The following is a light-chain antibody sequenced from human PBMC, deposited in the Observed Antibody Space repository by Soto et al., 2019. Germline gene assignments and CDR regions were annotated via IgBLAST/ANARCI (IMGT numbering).Light chain of an antibody. CDR2: DAS. CDR1: QSVSRY. V-gene: IGKV3-11*01. J-gene: IGKJ2*01. CDR3: QQRSNWPPRYT. Sequence: ETVLTQSPATLSLSPGERATLSCRASQSVSRYLTWYQQKPGQAPRLLIYDASNRATGTPARFSGSGSGTDFTLTISSLEPEDFAVYYCQQRSNWPPRYTFGQGTKLEIK.